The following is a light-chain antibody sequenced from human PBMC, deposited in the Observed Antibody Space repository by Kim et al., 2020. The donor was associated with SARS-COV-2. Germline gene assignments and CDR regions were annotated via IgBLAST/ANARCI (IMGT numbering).Light chain of an antibody. Sequence: QLVLTQSPSASASLGASVKLTCTLSSGHRSYAIAWHQQQPEKGPRYLMKLNSDGSHSKGDGIPDRFSGSSSGAERYLTISRLQSEDEADYYCQTWGSGIRVFGGGTQLTVL. CDR1: SGHRSYA. J-gene: IGLJ3*02. CDR2: LNSDGSH. V-gene: IGLV4-69*01. CDR3: QTWGSGIRV.